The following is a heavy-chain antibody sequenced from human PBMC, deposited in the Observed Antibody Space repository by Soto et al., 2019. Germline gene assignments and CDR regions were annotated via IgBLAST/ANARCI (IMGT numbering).Heavy chain of an antibody. CDR1: GDTFTNYD. CDR3: ARGRNGMDV. V-gene: IGHV1-8*01. J-gene: IGHJ6*02. Sequence: QVQLVQSGAEVKKPGASVKVSCKASGDTFTNYDINWVRQATGQGLEWMGRMNPNSGNTGYAQKFQGRVTMTRNTSMTTAYLELSSLRCEDTAVYYCARGRNGMDVWGQGNTVTVSS. CDR2: MNPNSGNT.